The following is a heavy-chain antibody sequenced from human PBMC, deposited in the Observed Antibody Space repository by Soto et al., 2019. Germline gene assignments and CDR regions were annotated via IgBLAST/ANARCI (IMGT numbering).Heavy chain of an antibody. V-gene: IGHV1-3*01. J-gene: IGHJ2*01. CDR1: GYTFTSYA. CDR3: ARSGPGGRFSDTGPFWYFDL. CDR2: INAGNGNT. Sequence: ASVKVSCKASGYTFTSYAMHWVRQAPGQRLEGMGWINAGNGNTKYSQKFQGRVTITRDTSASTAYMELSSLRSEDTAVYYCARSGPGGRFSDTGPFWYFDLWGRGTLVTVSS. D-gene: IGHD3-16*01.